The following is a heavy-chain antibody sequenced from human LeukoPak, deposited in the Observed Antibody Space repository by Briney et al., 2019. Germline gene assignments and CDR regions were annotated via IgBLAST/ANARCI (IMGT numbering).Heavy chain of an antibody. D-gene: IGHD2-15*01. CDR2: ISSTDAGT. CDR1: GFSLSSYA. J-gene: IGHJ4*02. Sequence: GGSLRLSCAASGFSLSSYAMSWVRQAPGKGLEWVSAISSTDAGTYHADSVRGRFTISRDSSKNTLYLQMNSLRAEDAAVYYCAKGVGYCSGGSCQQFDYWGQGTLVTVSS. CDR3: AKGVGYCSGGSCQQFDY. V-gene: IGHV3-23*01.